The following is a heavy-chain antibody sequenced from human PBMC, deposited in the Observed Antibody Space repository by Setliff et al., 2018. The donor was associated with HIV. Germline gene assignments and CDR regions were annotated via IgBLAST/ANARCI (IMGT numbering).Heavy chain of an antibody. CDR2: ITANDGNS. V-gene: IGHV3-23*01. CDR3: AKDRGSDPYDPIDY. J-gene: IGHJ4*02. CDR1: GFTFSSYA. Sequence: HPGGSLRLSCAASGFTFSSYAMSWVRQAPGSGLEWVSGITANDGNSYYADSVKGRFIISKDISKNTLYLQMNSLRAEDTAVYYCAKDRGSDPYDPIDYWGQGTLVTVSS. D-gene: IGHD3-22*01.